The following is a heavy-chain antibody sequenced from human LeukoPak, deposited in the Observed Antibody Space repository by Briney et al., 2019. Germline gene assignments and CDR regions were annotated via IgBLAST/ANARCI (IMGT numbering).Heavy chain of an antibody. J-gene: IGHJ5*02. D-gene: IGHD3-10*01. CDR3: ARSGLYYGSGSYSLWSNWFDP. CDR2: INHSGST. V-gene: IGHV4-34*01. Sequence: PSETLSLTCAVYGGSFSGYYWSWIRQPPGKGLEWIGEINHSGSTNYNPSLKSRVTISVDTSKNQFSLELSSVTAADTAVYYCARSGLYYGSGSYSLWSNWFDPWGQGTLVTVSS. CDR1: GGSFSGYY.